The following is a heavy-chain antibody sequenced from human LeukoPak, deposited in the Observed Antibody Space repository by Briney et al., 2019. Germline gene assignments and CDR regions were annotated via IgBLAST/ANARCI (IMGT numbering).Heavy chain of an antibody. D-gene: IGHD3-9*01. J-gene: IGHJ6*02. V-gene: IGHV3-30*18. CDR2: ISYDGSNK. CDR1: GFTFSSYG. CDR3: AKVQLRYFDWPHTGYGMDV. Sequence: GRSLRLSCAASGFTFSSYGMHWVRQAPGKGLEWVAVISYDGSNKYYADSVKGRFTISRDNSKNTLYLQMNSLRAEDTAVYYCAKVQLRYFDWPHTGYGMDVWGQGTTVTVSS.